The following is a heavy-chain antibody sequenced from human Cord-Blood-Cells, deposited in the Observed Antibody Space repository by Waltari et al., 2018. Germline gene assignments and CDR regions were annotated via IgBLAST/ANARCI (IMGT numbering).Heavy chain of an antibody. CDR1: GFTFSSYS. D-gene: IGHD2-8*01. Sequence: EVQLVESGGGLVKPGGSLRLSCAASGFTFSSYSMNWVRQAPGKGLEWVSSISSSSSYIYYEDSVKGRFTISRDNAKNSLYLKMNSLRAEDTAVYYCARVVGYCTNGVCYAFDIWGQGTMVTVSS. J-gene: IGHJ3*02. CDR2: ISSSSSYI. V-gene: IGHV3-21*01. CDR3: ARVVGYCTNGVCYAFDI.